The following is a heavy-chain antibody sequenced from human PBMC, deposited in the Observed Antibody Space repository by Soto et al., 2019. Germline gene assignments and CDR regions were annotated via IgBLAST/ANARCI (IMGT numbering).Heavy chain of an antibody. CDR1: GFTFSNYA. CDR2: ISHDVTNQ. CDR3: ARGDNFYDSSGYYY. Sequence: QVQLVGSGGGVVQPGRSLRLSCVASGFTFSNYAMHWVRQTPGKGLEWVAVISHDVTNQYYADSVKGRFTISRDNSKNTLYLQMNSRRAEDTAVYYCARGDNFYDSSGYYYWGQGTLVTVSS. V-gene: IGHV3-30-3*01. J-gene: IGHJ4*02. D-gene: IGHD3-22*01.